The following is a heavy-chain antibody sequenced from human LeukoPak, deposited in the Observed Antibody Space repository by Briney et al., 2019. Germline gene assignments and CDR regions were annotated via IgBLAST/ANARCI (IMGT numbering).Heavy chain of an antibody. CDR2: INPNSGGT. CDR1: GYTFTSYY. Sequence: ASVKVSCKASGYTFTSYYMHWVRQAPGQGLEWMGWINPNSGGTNYAQKFQGWVTMTRDTSISTAYMELSRLRSDDTAVYYCARSRIYYGSGSQYYFDYWGQGTLVTVSS. J-gene: IGHJ4*02. CDR3: ARSRIYYGSGSQYYFDY. D-gene: IGHD3-10*01. V-gene: IGHV1-2*04.